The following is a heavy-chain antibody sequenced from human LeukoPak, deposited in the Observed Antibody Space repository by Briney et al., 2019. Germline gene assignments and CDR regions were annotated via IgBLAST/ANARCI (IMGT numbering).Heavy chain of an antibody. J-gene: IGHJ3*02. CDR1: GFTVSDNY. Sequence: GGSHRLSCAASGFTVSDNYMNWVRQAPGKGLEWVSVLYASGTIYYADSVKGRFTISRDNSKNTLYLQMNSLTAEDTAVYYCAREVLGFCSGGSCYEFDAFHIWGEGTLVTVSS. CDR3: AREVLGFCSGGSCYEFDAFHI. V-gene: IGHV3-53*01. D-gene: IGHD2-15*01. CDR2: LYASGTI.